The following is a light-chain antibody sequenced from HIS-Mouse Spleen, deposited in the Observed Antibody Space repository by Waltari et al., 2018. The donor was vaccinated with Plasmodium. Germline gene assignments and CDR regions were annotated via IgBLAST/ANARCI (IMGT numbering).Light chain of an antibody. Sequence: SYELTQPPSVSVSPGQTARITCSGDALPKKSAYWYQQKSGQAPGLAIYEDSKRPSGIPERFSGSSSGTMATLTISGAQVEDEADYYCYSTDSSGNHRVFGGGTKLTVL. V-gene: IGLV3-10*01. CDR1: ALPKKS. CDR3: YSTDSSGNHRV. J-gene: IGLJ3*02. CDR2: EDS.